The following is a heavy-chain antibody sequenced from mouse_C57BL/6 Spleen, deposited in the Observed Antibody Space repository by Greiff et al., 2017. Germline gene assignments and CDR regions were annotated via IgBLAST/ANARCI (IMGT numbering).Heavy chain of an antibody. CDR3: ARRDYYGSSYVGWYFDV. D-gene: IGHD1-1*01. Sequence: QVQLQQSGAELVKPGASVKMSCKASGYTFTTYPIEWMKQNHGKSLEWIGNFHPYNDDTKYNEKFKGKATLTVEKSSSTVYLELSRLTSDDSAVYYCARRDYYGSSYVGWYFDVWGTVTTVTVSS. J-gene: IGHJ1*03. CDR1: GYTFTTYP. V-gene: IGHV1-47*01. CDR2: FHPYNDDT.